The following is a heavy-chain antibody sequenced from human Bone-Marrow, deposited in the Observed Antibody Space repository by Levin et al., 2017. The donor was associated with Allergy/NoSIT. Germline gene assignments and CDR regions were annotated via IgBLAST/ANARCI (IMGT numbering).Heavy chain of an antibody. D-gene: IGHD6-6*01. CDR2: VVPLFVTP. V-gene: IGHV1-69*13. CDR1: GGTFSSHA. Sequence: GASVKVSCKASGGTFSSHAISWVRQAPGQGLQWMGGVVPLFVTPDYAQTFKDRLTITADESTATAFMELTGLRSEDSAVYYCARSAMAARRHYYYYYMDVWGTGTTVIVSS. J-gene: IGHJ6*03. CDR3: ARSAMAARRHYYYYYMDV.